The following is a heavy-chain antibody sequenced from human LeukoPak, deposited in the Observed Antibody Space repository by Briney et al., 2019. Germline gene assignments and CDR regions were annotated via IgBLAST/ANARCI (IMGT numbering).Heavy chain of an antibody. V-gene: IGHV4-59*01. CDR1: AGSISSYY. J-gene: IGHJ3*01. Sequence: SETLSLTCTVPAGSISSYYWSWIRQPPGKGLEWIGYIYNSGSTNYNPSLKSRVTISVDTSKNQFSLKLSSVTAADTAVYYCARGGAAPGAFDVWGQGTVVTASS. D-gene: IGHD2-15*01. CDR3: ARGGAAPGAFDV. CDR2: IYNSGST.